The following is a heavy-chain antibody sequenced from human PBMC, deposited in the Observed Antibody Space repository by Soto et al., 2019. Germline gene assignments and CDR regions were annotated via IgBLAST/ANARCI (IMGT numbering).Heavy chain of an antibody. Sequence: EVQLAESGGGMVQPGGSLRLSCVASGFTFSSYDMHWVRQAPGKGLEYVSSISSNGGTTYYGNSVKGRFTISRYNSKNTLYLQMGSLRAEDMAVYYCVRRVAGNYDYWGQGTRVTVSS. CDR2: ISSNGGTT. D-gene: IGHD1-7*01. CDR3: VRRVAGNYDY. CDR1: GFTFSSYD. V-gene: IGHV3-64*01. J-gene: IGHJ4*02.